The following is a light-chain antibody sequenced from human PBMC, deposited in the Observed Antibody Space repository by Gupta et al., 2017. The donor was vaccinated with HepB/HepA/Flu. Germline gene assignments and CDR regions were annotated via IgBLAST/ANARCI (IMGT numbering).Light chain of an antibody. CDR2: DAS. CDR1: HNIKSNY. CDR3: HQDWSLIT. Sequence: IVLTQSPGSLSLSPGERATLSCRASHNIKSNYLAWYQHKPGQAPRLIIYDASDRATAIPDRFSGCGDRKDFTLTSTRREHEDCGMYYGHQDWSLITFGQGTRMEIK. V-gene: IGKV3-20*01. J-gene: IGKJ5*01.